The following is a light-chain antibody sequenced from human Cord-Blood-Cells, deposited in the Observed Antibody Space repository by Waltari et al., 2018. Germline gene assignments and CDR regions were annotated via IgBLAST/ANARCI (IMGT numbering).Light chain of an antibody. V-gene: IGKV1-5*03. CDR2: KAS. Sequence: DIQMNQSPSTLSASVGDRVTITCRASQSISSWLAWYQQKPGKAPKLLIYKASSLESGVPSRFSGSGSGTEFTLTISSLQPYDFATYYCQQYNSYPWTFGQGTKVEIK. CDR3: QQYNSYPWT. CDR1: QSISSW. J-gene: IGKJ1*01.